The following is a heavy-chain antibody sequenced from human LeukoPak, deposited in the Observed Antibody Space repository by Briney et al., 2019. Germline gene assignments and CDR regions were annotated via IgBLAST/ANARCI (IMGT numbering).Heavy chain of an antibody. V-gene: IGHV4-39*01. Sequence: TFSSYAMSWVRQAPGKGLEWIGSIYYSGSTYYNPSLKSRVTISVDTSKNQFSLKLSSVTAADTAVYYCASGYCSGGSCLVFDYWGQGTLVTVSS. D-gene: IGHD2-15*01. J-gene: IGHJ4*02. CDR3: ASGYCSGGSCLVFDY. CDR1: TFSSYA. CDR2: IYYSGST.